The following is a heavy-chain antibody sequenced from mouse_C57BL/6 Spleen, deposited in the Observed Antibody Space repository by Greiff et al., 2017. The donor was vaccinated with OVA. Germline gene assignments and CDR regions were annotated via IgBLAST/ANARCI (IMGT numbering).Heavy chain of an antibody. V-gene: IGHV5-4*01. J-gene: IGHJ3*01. CDR2: ISDGGSYT. CDR3: ARERSDGYYLAWFAY. Sequence: EVKLEESGGGLVKPGGSLKLSCAASGFTFSSYAMSWVRQTPEKRLEWVATISDGGSYTYYPDNVKGRFTISRDNAKNNLYLQMSHLKSEDTAMYYCARERSDGYYLAWFAYWGQGTLVTVSA. D-gene: IGHD2-3*01. CDR1: GFTFSSYA.